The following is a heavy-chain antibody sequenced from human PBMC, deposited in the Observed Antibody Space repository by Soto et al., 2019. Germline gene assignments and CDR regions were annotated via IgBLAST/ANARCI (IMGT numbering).Heavy chain of an antibody. CDR2: INNDGGRT. V-gene: IGHV3-74*01. D-gene: IGHD2-2*01. Sequence: EVQLVESGGGLVQPGGSLRLSCAASGFTFSHYWMHWVRQAPGKGLVWVSRINNDGGRTTYADSVKGRFTISRANAKNTLYLQMNSLRAEDTAVYYCARETMPACFTTNCHRPGDYWGQGALVTVSS. CDR1: GFTFSHYW. CDR3: ARETMPACFTTNCHRPGDY. J-gene: IGHJ4*02.